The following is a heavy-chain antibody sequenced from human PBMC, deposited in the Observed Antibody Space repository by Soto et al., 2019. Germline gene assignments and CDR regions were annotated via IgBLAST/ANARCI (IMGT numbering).Heavy chain of an antibody. CDR2: IWFDGSKK. Sequence: QVQMVESGGGVVQPGTSLRFSCVASGFTFGRSGMHWVRQAPGGALEWVAIIWFDGSKKYYADSVKGRLTGSRDNSKNTLYLQMDSLRGDDTAVYYCARDLNTGYIDYWGQGTGVTVSS. D-gene: IGHD5-12*01. J-gene: IGHJ4*02. V-gene: IGHV3-33*01. CDR1: GFTFGRSG. CDR3: ARDLNTGYIDY.